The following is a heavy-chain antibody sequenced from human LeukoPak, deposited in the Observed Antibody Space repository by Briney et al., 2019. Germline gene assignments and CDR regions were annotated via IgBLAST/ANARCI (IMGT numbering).Heavy chain of an antibody. CDR3: ARATRQGYDY. CDR2: ISHDSDTK. D-gene: IGHD3-22*01. J-gene: IGHJ4*02. V-gene: IGHV3-48*04. Sequence: PGGSLRLSCAASGLTFGIYGMNWVRQSPGKGPEWVSYISHDSDTKYYVDSVKGRFSMSRDNAKRSLYLQMDSLRVEDTAVYYCARATRQGYDYWGQGTLVTVSS. CDR1: GLTFGIYG.